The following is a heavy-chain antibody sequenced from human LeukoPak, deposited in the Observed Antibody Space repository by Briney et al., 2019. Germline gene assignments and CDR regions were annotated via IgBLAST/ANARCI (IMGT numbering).Heavy chain of an antibody. D-gene: IGHD3-10*01. V-gene: IGHV4-39*01. CDR3: ASQSSGSYFNCLDP. J-gene: IGHJ5*02. CDR2: MYYSGSP. Sequence: PSETLSLTCTVSGGSISSSSYYWGWIRQPPGKGLEWIGSMYYSGSPHYNPSLKSRVTISVDTSKNQFSLKLSSVTAADTAVYYCASQSSGSYFNCLDPWGQGTLVTVSS. CDR1: GGSISSSSYY.